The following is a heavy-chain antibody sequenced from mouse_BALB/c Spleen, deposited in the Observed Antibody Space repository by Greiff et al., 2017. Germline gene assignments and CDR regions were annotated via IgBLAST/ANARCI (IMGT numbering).Heavy chain of an antibody. J-gene: IGHJ4*01. CDR3: ARLFITTVVAEAMDY. Sequence: EVQGVESGGGLVKPGGSLKLSCAASGFTFGSYTMSWVRQTPEKRLEWVATISSGGGNTYYPDSVKGRFTISRDNAKNNLYLQMSSLRSEDTALYYCARLFITTVVAEAMDYWGQGTSVTVSS. CDR1: GFTFGSYT. CDR2: ISSGGGNT. V-gene: IGHV5-9*03. D-gene: IGHD1-1*01.